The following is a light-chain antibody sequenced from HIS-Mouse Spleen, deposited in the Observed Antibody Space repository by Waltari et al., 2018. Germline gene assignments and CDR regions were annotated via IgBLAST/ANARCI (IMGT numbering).Light chain of an antibody. V-gene: IGLV2-14*01. CDR2: EVS. CDR3: SSYTSSSTPYV. J-gene: IGLJ1*01. CDR1: RSDVGGYNY. Sequence: QSALTQPASVSGSPGQSTTISCTGTRSDVGGYNYVSWYQQHPGKAPKLMIYEVSNRPSGVSNRFSGSKSGNTASLTISGLQAEDEADYYCSSYTSSSTPYVFGTGTKVTVL.